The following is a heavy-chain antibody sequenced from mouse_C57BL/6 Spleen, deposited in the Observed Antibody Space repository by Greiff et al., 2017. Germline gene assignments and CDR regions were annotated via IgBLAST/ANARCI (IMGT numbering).Heavy chain of an antibody. CDR1: GYAFTNYL. CDR3: ARSDYGNFAWFAY. J-gene: IGHJ3*01. Sequence: VQLQQSGAELVRPGTSVKVSCKASGYAFTNYLIEWVKQRPGQGLEWIGVIKPGSGGTNYNEKFKGKATLTADKSSSTAYMQLSSLTSEDSAVYFCARSDYGNFAWFAYWGQGTLVTVSA. CDR2: IKPGSGGT. D-gene: IGHD2-1*01. V-gene: IGHV1-54*01.